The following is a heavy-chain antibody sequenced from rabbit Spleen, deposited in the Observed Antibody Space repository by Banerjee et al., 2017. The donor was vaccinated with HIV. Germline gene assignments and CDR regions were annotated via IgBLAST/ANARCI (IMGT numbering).Heavy chain of an antibody. CDR2: IDPIFGST. V-gene: IGHV1S7*01. CDR3: ARDLVAVIGWNFNL. CDR1: GFDFNSYY. Sequence: QLKESGGGLVQPGGSLKLSCKASGFDFNSYYMSWVRQAPGKGLEWIGYIDPIFGSTYYASWVNGRFTISSHNAQNTLYLQLNSLTAADTATYFCARDLVAVIGWNFNLWGQGTLVTVS. D-gene: IGHD1-1*01. J-gene: IGHJ4*01.